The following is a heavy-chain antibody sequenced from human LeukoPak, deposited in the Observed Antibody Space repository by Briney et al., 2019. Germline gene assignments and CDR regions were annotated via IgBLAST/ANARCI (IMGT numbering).Heavy chain of an antibody. Sequence: GGSLRLSCAASGFTFSTYWMNWFRQTPGKGLEWVANIKQDGSEKYYVDSVKGRFTISRDNAKNSLYLQMNSLRAEDTAVYYCARIGNDLPDAFDIWGQGTMVTVSS. D-gene: IGHD1-1*01. J-gene: IGHJ3*02. CDR1: GFTFSTYW. CDR3: ARIGNDLPDAFDI. CDR2: IKQDGSEK. V-gene: IGHV3-7*01.